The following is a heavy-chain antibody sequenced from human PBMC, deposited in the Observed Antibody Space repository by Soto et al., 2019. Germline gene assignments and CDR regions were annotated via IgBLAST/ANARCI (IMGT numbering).Heavy chain of an antibody. Sequence: QVQLVQSGAEVKKPGSSVKVSCKASGGTFSSYAISWVRQAPGQGLEWIGGIIPIFGTADYAQKFQGRVTITADESTSTAYMELSSLRSEDTAVYYCALHYGSGSNYYYYGMDVWGQGTTVTVSS. J-gene: IGHJ6*02. CDR2: IIPIFGTA. D-gene: IGHD3-10*01. V-gene: IGHV1-69*12. CDR3: ALHYGSGSNYYYYGMDV. CDR1: GGTFSSYA.